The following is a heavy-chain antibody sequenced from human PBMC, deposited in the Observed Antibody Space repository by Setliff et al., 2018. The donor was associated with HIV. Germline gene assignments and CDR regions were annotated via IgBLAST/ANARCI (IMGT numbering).Heavy chain of an antibody. Sequence: GGSLRLSCAASGFTVDNYGMSWVRQSPGKGLEWVSTINWNGVTTYYADSVKGRFTISRDNAKNSLYLQMNSLRVEEDTALYYCVRDLARVIAHWGQGTLVTVSS. CDR1: GFTVDNYG. J-gene: IGHJ4*02. CDR3: VRDLARVIAH. CDR2: INWNGVTT. D-gene: IGHD2-21*01. V-gene: IGHV3-20*04.